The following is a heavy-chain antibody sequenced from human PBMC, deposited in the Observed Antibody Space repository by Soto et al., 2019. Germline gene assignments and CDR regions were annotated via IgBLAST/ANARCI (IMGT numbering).Heavy chain of an antibody. CDR2: IIPIFGTT. CDR1: GYTFITYA. V-gene: IGHV1-69*13. J-gene: IGHJ6*02. D-gene: IGHD2-15*01. CDR3: ARAPPYCPGGRCYSGHHYYYYVMDV. Sequence: GASVKVSCKASGYTFITYAMHWVRQAPGQRLEWMGGIIPIFGTTNYAQQLQGRVTITADESTNTAYMELSSLGSEDTAVYYCARAPPYCPGGRCYSGHHYYYYVMDVWGQGTTVTVSS.